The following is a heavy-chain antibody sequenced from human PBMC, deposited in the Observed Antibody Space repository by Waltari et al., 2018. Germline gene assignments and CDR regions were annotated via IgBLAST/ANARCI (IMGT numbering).Heavy chain of an antibody. V-gene: IGHV1-18*01. CDR2: ISTYTHST. CDR1: GYTFDTYG. J-gene: IGHJ4*02. CDR3: ARDRDYSSGAPPAF. Sequence: QVQLVQSENEVRKPGASVRISCKASGYTFDTYGSSWMRQAPGQAREWVGWISTYTHSTDYAEKFPGRVTMTTDKSPATVYLDLRSLGSDDSAVYFCARDRDYSSGAPPAFWGQGTQVTVSS. D-gene: IGHD2-15*01.